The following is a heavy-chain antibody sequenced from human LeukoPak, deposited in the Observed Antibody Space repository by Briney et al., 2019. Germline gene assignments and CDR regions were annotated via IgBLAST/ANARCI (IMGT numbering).Heavy chain of an antibody. CDR3: AKDPATGWLLYGWFDP. D-gene: IGHD3-3*01. Sequence: PGGSLRLSCAASGFTFSTYGMHWVRQAPGKGLEWVAFIRYDGSNKYYADSVKGRFTISRDNSKNTLYLQMNSLRAEDTALYYCAKDPATGWLLYGWFDPWGQGTLVTVSS. CDR1: GFTFSTYG. V-gene: IGHV3-30*02. CDR2: IRYDGSNK. J-gene: IGHJ5*02.